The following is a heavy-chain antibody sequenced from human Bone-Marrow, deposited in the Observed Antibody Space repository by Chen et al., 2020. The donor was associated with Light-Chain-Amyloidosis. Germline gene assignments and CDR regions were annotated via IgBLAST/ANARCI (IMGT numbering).Heavy chain of an antibody. Sequence: EVQLVESGGGLVQPGGYLRLSCATSGFNFSSFGMSWVRQAPGKGLELVSTVSGSTVSTYYAGAVKGRFIISRDNSKSTLHLQMNSLRAGDTAVYFCTRKGGYFDFWGQGSLVTVSS. CDR1: GFNFSSFG. D-gene: IGHD3-10*01. V-gene: IGHV3-23*04. J-gene: IGHJ4*02. CDR2: VSGSTVST. CDR3: TRKGGYFDF.